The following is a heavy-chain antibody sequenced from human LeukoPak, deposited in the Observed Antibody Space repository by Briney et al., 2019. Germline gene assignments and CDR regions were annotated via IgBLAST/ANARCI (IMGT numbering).Heavy chain of an antibody. CDR1: GGTFSSYT. J-gene: IGHJ4*02. V-gene: IGHV1-69*02. Sequence: SVKVSCKASGGTFSSYTISWVRQAPGQGLEWMGRIVPILSVANYAQKFQGRVTITADKSTSAAYMELSSLRSEDTAVYYCASRNQYYYDSSGIGGFDYWGQGTLVTVSS. CDR2: IVPILSVA. CDR3: ASRNQYYYDSSGIGGFDY. D-gene: IGHD3-22*01.